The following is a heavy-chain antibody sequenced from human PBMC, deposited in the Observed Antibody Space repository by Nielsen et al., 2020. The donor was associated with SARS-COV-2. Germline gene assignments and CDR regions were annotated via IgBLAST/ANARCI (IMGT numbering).Heavy chain of an antibody. D-gene: IGHD1-14*01. CDR1: GFTFSSYA. CDR3: ANPDHLYRTDDY. J-gene: IGHJ4*02. V-gene: IGHV3-30*04. CDR2: ISYDGSNK. Sequence: GGSLRLSCAASGFTFSSYAMHWVRQAPGKGLEWVAVISYDGSNKYYADSVKGRFTISRDNSKNTLYLQMNSLRAEDTAVYYCANPDHLYRTDDYWGQGTLVTASS.